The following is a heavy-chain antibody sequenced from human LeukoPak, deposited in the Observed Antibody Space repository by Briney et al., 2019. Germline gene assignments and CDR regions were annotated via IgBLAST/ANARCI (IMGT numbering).Heavy chain of an antibody. J-gene: IGHJ4*02. CDR2: INHSGDT. V-gene: IGHV4-34*01. D-gene: IGHD5-24*01. CDR3: ARGLIDGRNSHSLDY. CDR1: GGSFSDYQ. Sequence: SETLSLTCAVYGGSFSDYQWSWIRQPPGEGLEWIGEINHSGDTNYNPSLKSRVTISVDTSKNQFSLKVTSVTATDTAVYYCARGLIDGRNSHSLDYWAQGTLVTVSS.